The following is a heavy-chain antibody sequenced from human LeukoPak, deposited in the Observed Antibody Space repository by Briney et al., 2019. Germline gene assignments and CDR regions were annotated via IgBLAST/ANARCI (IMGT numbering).Heavy chain of an antibody. CDR3: ARDWEGYDILTGYYGSDY. CDR2: INPNSGGT. J-gene: IGHJ4*02. D-gene: IGHD3-9*01. CDR1: GYTFTGYY. Sequence: ASVKVSCKASGYTFTGYYMHWVRQAPGQGLEWMGWINPNSGGTNYAQKFQGRVTMTRDTSISTAYMELSRLRSDDTAVYYCARDWEGYDILTGYYGSDYWGQGTLVTVSS. V-gene: IGHV1-2*02.